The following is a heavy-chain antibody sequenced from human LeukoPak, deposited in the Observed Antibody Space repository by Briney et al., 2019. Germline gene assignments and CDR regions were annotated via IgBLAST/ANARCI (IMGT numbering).Heavy chain of an antibody. CDR2: IYSGGST. J-gene: IGHJ4*02. CDR3: ARGRSFDF. CDR1: GFTVSSNY. V-gene: IGHV3-66*01. Sequence: PGGSLRLSCAASGFTVSSNYMSWVRQAPGKGLEWVSVIYSGGSTYYADSVKGRFIISIDNSKNTLSLQMNSLRAEDTAVYYCARGRSFDFWGQGTLVTVSS.